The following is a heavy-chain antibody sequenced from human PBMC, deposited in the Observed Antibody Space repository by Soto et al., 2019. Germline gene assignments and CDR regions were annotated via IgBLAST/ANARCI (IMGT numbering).Heavy chain of an antibody. Sequence: SETLSLTCTVSGGSISSDDYYWSWIRQHPGKGLEWIGYIFYSASTYYNPSLKSRVSISVDTSRNHFSLKLNSVTAADTAVYYCARAQAVAGTFCFDYWGRGTMVTV. D-gene: IGHD6-19*01. CDR2: IFYSAST. CDR1: GGSISSDDYY. J-gene: IGHJ4*02. CDR3: ARAQAVAGTFCFDY. V-gene: IGHV4-31*03.